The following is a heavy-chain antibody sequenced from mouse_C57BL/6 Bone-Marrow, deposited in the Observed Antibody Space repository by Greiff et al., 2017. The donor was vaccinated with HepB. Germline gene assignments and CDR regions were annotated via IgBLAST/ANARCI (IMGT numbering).Heavy chain of an antibody. CDR1: GYTFTDYE. V-gene: IGHV1-15*01. CDR2: IDPETGGT. J-gene: IGHJ2*01. D-gene: IGHD1-1*01. CDR3: TRSRITTGNFDY. Sequence: VQRVESGAELVRPGASVTLSCKASGYTFTDYEMHWVKQTPVHGLEWIGAIDPETGGTAYNQKFKGKAILTADKSSSTAYMELRSLTSEDSAVYYCTRSRITTGNFDYWGQGTTLTVSS.